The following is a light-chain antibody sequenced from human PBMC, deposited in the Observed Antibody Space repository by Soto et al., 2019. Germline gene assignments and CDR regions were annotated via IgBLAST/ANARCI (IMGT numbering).Light chain of an antibody. V-gene: IGKV3-11*01. CDR3: HHRSDCPLT. CDR2: DAS. Sequence: EIVLTQSPATLSLSPGERATLSCRASQSVSSYLDWFQQKPGQAPRLLIYDASNRATGIPARCSGSGSGTYFTLTITSLDPEDIAIYCCHHRSDCPLTFGGGTKVEIK. CDR1: QSVSSY. J-gene: IGKJ4*01.